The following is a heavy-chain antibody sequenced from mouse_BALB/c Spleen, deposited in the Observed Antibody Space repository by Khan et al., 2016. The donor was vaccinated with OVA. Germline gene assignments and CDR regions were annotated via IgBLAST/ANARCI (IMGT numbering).Heavy chain of an antibody. D-gene: IGHD2-14*01. Sequence: EVKLEESGPGLVKPSQSLSLTCTVTGYSITSDYAWNWIRQFPGNKLEWMGYISSTGGTSYNPSLKSRISITRDTSKNQFFLQLKSVTAEDTATYYCARSLYYSYGYALDCWGRGTLVTVSS. CDR3: ARSLYYSYGYALDC. CDR2: ISSTGGT. CDR1: GYSITSDYA. J-gene: IGHJ4*01. V-gene: IGHV3-2*02.